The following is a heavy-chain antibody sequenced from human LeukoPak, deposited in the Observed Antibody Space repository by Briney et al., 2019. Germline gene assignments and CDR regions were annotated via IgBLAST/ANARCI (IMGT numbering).Heavy chain of an antibody. D-gene: IGHD2-2*01. CDR3: ARDSLTAASRYYFDY. V-gene: IGHV4-61*01. CDR1: GGSVSSGSYY. Sequence: SETLSLTCTVSGGSVSSGSYYWSWIRQPPGKGLEWIGYIYYSGSTNYNPSLKSRVTISVDTSKNQFSLKLSSVTAADTAVYYCARDSLTAASRYYFDYWGQGTPVTVSS. J-gene: IGHJ4*02. CDR2: IYYSGST.